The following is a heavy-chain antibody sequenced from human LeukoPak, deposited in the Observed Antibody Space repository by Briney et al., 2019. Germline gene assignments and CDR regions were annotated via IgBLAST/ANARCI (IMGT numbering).Heavy chain of an antibody. D-gene: IGHD2-21*02. J-gene: IGHJ4*02. CDR2: IKQDGSEK. CDR1: GFTFSSYW. CDR3: ARDRTFGCGGDCYSDY. Sequence: GGSLRLSCAASGFTFSSYWMSWVRQAPGKGLEWVANIKQDGSEKYYVDSVKGRFTISRDNAKNSLYLQMNSLRAEDTAVYYCARDRTFGCGGDCYSDYWGQGTLVTVSS. V-gene: IGHV3-7*01.